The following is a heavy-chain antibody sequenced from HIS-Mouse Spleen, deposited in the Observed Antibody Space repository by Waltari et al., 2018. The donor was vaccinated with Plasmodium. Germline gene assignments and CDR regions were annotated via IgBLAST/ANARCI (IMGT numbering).Heavy chain of an antibody. V-gene: IGHV3-30*18. CDR1: GFTFSSYG. CDR2: ISDDGSNK. J-gene: IGHJ4*02. CDR3: AKDRRSSSWYVDY. Sequence: QVQLVESGGGVVQPGRSLRLSCAASGFTFSSYGMHWVRQAQGKGLEWVAVISDDGSNKYYADSVKGRFTISRDNSKNTLYLQMNSLRAEDTAVYYCAKDRRSSSWYVDYWGQGTLVTVSS. D-gene: IGHD6-13*01.